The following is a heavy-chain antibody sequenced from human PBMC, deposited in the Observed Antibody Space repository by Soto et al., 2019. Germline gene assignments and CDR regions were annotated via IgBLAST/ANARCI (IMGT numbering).Heavy chain of an antibody. Sequence: EVQLLESGGGLAQPGGSLRLSCAPSGFPISSYAMSWVRQAPGKGLEWVSMIRGGGDTYYADSVKGRFTISRDNSKNTLYLHMNSLRAEDTAVYYCAKDRGESDNYPIFDYWGQGTLVTVSS. CDR1: GFPISSYA. CDR2: IRGGGDT. D-gene: IGHD3-3*01. J-gene: IGHJ4*02. CDR3: AKDRGESDNYPIFDY. V-gene: IGHV3-23*01.